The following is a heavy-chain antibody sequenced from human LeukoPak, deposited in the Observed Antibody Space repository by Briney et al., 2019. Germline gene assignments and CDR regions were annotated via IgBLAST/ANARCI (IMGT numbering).Heavy chain of an antibody. Sequence: SETLSLACAVYGGSFSGYYWSWIRQPPGKGLEWIGEINHSGSTNYNPSLKSRVTISVDTSKNQFSLKLSSVTAADTAVYYCARGPVSYGYGKPFDYWGQGTLVTVSS. CDR1: GGSFSGYY. V-gene: IGHV4-34*01. D-gene: IGHD5-18*01. CDR3: ARGPVSYGYGKPFDY. CDR2: INHSGST. J-gene: IGHJ4*02.